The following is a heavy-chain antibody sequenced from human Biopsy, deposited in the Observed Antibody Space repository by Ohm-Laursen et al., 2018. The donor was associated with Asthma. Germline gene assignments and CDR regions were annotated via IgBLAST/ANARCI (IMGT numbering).Heavy chain of an antibody. Sequence: SLRLSCAAPGFSVSTKYMSWVRQAPGKGLEWVSLIYIGDNTYYADSVKGRFTISRDHSKLYLQMNNLRAEDTAVYHCARISRLGYNSLDYGMDVWGQGTTVTVSS. J-gene: IGHJ6*02. D-gene: IGHD5-24*01. CDR2: IYIGDNT. CDR3: ARISRLGYNSLDYGMDV. V-gene: IGHV3-53*01. CDR1: GFSVSTKY.